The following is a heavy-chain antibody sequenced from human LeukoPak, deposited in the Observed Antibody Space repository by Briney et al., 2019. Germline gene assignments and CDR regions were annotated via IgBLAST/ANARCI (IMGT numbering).Heavy chain of an antibody. J-gene: IGHJ1*01. CDR2: IYYSGST. V-gene: IGHV4-39*01. CDR1: GGFISSSSYY. CDR3: ARRRYYDSTGYLD. D-gene: IGHD3-22*01. Sequence: SETVFLTCSVSGGFISSSSYYWGWIRQPPGKGLEWIGDIYYSGSTYFKPSLASRVAISIDTSKNQFSLRLSPVTAADTAVYYCARRRYYDSTGYLDWGQGTLVIVSS.